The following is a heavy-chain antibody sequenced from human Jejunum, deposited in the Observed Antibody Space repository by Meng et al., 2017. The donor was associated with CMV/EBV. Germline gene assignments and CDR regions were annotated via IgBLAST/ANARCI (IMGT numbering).Heavy chain of an antibody. V-gene: IGHV4-59*01. CDR3: ATTLYPKPFLNHFDP. J-gene: IGHJ5*02. D-gene: IGHD2/OR15-2a*01. CDR2: RYYRETA. CDR1: GGSITSYY. Sequence: SGGSITSYYVSWIRQPPGKGREWIGYRYYRETAYYSPSLRSRVTISADTTTNQFSLRLTSVTPADAAVYFCATTLYPKPFLNHFDPLGQGTLVTVSS.